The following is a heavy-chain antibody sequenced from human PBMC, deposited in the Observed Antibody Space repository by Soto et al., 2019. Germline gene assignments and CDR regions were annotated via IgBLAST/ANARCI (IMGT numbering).Heavy chain of an antibody. V-gene: IGHV1-2*02. J-gene: IGHJ4*02. CDR3: ARSTDYYGSGSYVDY. CDR1: GYTFTGYY. CDR2: INPNSGGT. Sequence: ASVKVSCKASGYTFTGYYMHWVRQAPGQGLEWMGWINPNSGGTNYAQKFQGRVTMTRDTTISTAYMELSRLRSDDTAVYYCARSTDYYGSGSYVDYWGQGNLVTVSS. D-gene: IGHD3-10*01.